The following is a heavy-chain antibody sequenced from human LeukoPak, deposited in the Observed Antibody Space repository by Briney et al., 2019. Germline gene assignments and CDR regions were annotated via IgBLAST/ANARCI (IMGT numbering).Heavy chain of an antibody. D-gene: IGHD1-7*01. J-gene: IGHJ5*02. Sequence: ASVKVSCKASGYTFTDYYMHWVRQAPGQGLEWMGWMISKSGGTNSAQNFQGRVIMTRDTSISTAYMELSRLTSDDTAVYYCARGTGTSWFDAWGQGSLVTVSS. CDR1: GYTFTDYY. CDR2: MISKSGGT. CDR3: ARGTGTSWFDA. V-gene: IGHV1-2*02.